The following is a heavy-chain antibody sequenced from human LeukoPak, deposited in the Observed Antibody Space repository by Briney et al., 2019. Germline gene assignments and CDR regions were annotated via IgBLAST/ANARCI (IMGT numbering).Heavy chain of an antibody. J-gene: IGHJ4*02. CDR2: ISSSGSTI. CDR3: ATHIDRGIAFFDY. CDR1: GFTFSDYY. D-gene: IGHD6-13*01. V-gene: IGHV3-11*01. Sequence: GGSLRLSCAASGFTFSDYYMSWIRQAPGKGLEWVSYISSSGSTIYYADSVKGRFTISRDNAKNSLYLQMNSLRAEDTAVYYCATHIDRGIAFFDYWAREPWSPSPQ.